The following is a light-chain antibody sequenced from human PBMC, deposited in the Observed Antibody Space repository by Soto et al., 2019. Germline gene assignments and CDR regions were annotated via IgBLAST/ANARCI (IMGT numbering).Light chain of an antibody. CDR1: QGISNY. CDR3: QKHNSASFT. V-gene: IGKV1-27*01. CDR2: AAS. J-gene: IGKJ3*01. Sequence: DIQMTQSPSSLSASVGDRVTITCRASQGISNYLAWYQQKPGKVPKLLIYAASTLQLGIPSRFSGSGSGTDFTLTISSLQPEDVATYYCQKHNSASFTFGPGTKVDIK.